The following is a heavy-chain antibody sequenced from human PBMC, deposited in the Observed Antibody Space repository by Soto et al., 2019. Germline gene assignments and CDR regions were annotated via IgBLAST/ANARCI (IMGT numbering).Heavy chain of an antibody. J-gene: IGHJ5*02. V-gene: IGHV3-48*01. CDR1: GFTFTTYS. D-gene: IGHD6-13*01. CDR2: ISSSGSAI. CDR3: ARHPERIAQIGWFDP. Sequence: GSLRLSCAASGFTFTTYSMNWVRQAPGKGLEWISYISSSGSAIYYADSVKGRFTISRDNAKNSVSLQMNSLRADDTAVYYCARHPERIAQIGWFDPWG.